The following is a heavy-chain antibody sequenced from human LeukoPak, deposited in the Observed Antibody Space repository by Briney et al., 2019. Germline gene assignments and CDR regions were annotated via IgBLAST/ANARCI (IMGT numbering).Heavy chain of an antibody. Sequence: GGSLRLSCAASGFTFGSSWMHWVRLAPGKGLVWVSRTNSDGGITNYADSVKGRFTISRDNAKNTLYLQMNSLRAEDTAVYYCVRALNGDKDYWGQGTPVTVSS. CDR1: GFTFGSSW. CDR2: TNSDGGIT. CDR3: VRALNGDKDY. D-gene: IGHD7-27*01. V-gene: IGHV3-74*01. J-gene: IGHJ4*02.